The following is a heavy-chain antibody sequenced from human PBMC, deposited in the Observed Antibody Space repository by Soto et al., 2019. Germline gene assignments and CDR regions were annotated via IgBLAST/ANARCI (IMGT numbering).Heavy chain of an antibody. V-gene: IGHV1-58*02. J-gene: IGHJ4*02. D-gene: IGHD3-16*01. CDR1: GFTFSSSA. Sequence: SVQVSCKASGFTFSSSAIQWVRQARGQPLEWLGWIVVASGKTDYTHNLQTRVTITRDKYTNTDYLELSGLRSDDTAVYYCAATLDSGSYDFGCHPWWGQGTLVTV. CDR2: IVVASGKT. CDR3: AATLDSGSYDFGCHPW.